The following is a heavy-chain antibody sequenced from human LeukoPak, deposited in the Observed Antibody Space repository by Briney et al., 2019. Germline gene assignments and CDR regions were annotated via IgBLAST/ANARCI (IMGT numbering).Heavy chain of an antibody. CDR3: ARGAVGGFDY. J-gene: IGHJ4*02. Sequence: GGSLRLSCAASGFTFSSYDMHWVRQTTGKGLEWVSGIGTIGDKYYPGSVKGRFTISRENAENCMYLQMNSLRAGDTAIYYCARGAVGGFDYWGQGTLVTVSS. CDR1: GFTFSSYD. CDR2: IGTIGDK. V-gene: IGHV3-13*01. D-gene: IGHD6-19*01.